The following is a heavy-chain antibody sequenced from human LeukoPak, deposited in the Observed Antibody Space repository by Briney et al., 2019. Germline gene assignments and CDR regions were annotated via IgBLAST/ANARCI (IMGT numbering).Heavy chain of an antibody. D-gene: IGHD3-3*01. CDR2: INPNSGGT. J-gene: IGHJ3*02. Sequence: ASVKVSCKASGYTFTGYYMHWVRQAPGQGLEWMGWINPNSGGTNYAQKFQGWVTMTRDTSISTAYMELSRLRSDDTAVYYCARGRDPSGELRFLEWLLDDAFDIWGQGTMVTVSS. CDR1: GYTFTGYY. CDR3: ARGRDPSGELRFLEWLLDDAFDI. V-gene: IGHV1-2*04.